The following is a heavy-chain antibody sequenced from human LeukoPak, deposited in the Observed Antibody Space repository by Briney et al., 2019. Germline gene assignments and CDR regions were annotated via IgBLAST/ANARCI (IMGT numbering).Heavy chain of an antibody. V-gene: IGHV5-51*01. D-gene: IGHD3-10*01. Sequence: GESLKISCKGSGYSFTSYWIGWVRQMPGKGLEWMGIIYPGDSDTRYSPSFQGQVTISADKSIGTAYLQWSSLKASDTAMYYCARRITMVRGTHNWFDPWGQGTLVTVSS. J-gene: IGHJ5*02. CDR2: IYPGDSDT. CDR1: GYSFTSYW. CDR3: ARRITMVRGTHNWFDP.